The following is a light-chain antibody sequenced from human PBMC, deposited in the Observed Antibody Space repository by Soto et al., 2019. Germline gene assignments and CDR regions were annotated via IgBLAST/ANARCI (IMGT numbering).Light chain of an antibody. Sequence: QSVLTQPPSASGTPGQRVTISCSGSSSNIGSNYVYWYQQLPGTAPKLLIYRNNQRPSGVPDRFSGSKSGTSASLAISGLRSQDEATYYWAAWDDRVSGRVVFGGGTKLTVL. CDR1: SSNIGSNY. J-gene: IGLJ2*01. CDR3: AAWDDRVSGRVV. CDR2: RNN. V-gene: IGLV1-47*01.